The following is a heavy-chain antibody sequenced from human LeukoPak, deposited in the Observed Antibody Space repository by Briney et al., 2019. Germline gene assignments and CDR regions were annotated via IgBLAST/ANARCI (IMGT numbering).Heavy chain of an antibody. J-gene: IGHJ4*02. D-gene: IGHD3-10*01. CDR2: FDPEDGET. CDR1: GYTLTELS. Sequence: GASVKVSCKVSGYTLTELSMHWVRQAPGKGLEWMGGFDPEDGETIYAQKFQGRVTMTEDTSTDTAYMELSSLRSEDTAVYYCARAPNYYGSGSYSRSTYYFDYWGQGTLVTVSS. CDR3: ARAPNYYGSGSYSRSTYYFDY. V-gene: IGHV1-24*01.